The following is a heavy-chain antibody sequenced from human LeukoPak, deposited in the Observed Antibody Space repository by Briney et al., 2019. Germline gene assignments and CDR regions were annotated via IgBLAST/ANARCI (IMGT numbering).Heavy chain of an antibody. CDR2: INNSGST. Sequence: SETLSLTCAVYGGAFSGYYWSWIRQPPGKGLEWIGEINNSGSTNYNPSLKSRVTISVDTSKNQFSLKLSSVTAADTAVYYCARRGDGYNGYYFDYWGQGTLVTVSS. J-gene: IGHJ4*02. CDR3: ARRGDGYNGYYFDY. D-gene: IGHD5-12*01. V-gene: IGHV4-34*01. CDR1: GGAFSGYY.